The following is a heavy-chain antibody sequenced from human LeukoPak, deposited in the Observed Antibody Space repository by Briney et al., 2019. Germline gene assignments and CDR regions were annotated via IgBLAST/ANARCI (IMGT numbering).Heavy chain of an antibody. Sequence: GGSLRLSCAASGFTFSSYSMSWVRQAPGKGLEWVSSISGSSSYIYYADSVKGRFTISRDDSKNTLYLQMNSLRAEDTAVYYCAKEASHCSSRHYDYWGQGILVTVSS. V-gene: IGHV3-21*01. CDR2: ISGSSSYI. J-gene: IGHJ4*02. D-gene: IGHD6-13*01. CDR1: GFTFSSYS. CDR3: AKEASHCSSRHYDY.